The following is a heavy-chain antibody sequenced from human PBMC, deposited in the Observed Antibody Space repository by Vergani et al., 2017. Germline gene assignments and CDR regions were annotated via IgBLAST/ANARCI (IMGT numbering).Heavy chain of an antibody. Sequence: QIQLVQSGAEVKKPGASVKVSCKASGYTFTSYGISWVRQAPGQGLEWMGWINPNSGGTNYAQKFQGRVTMTRDTSIRTAYMELSRLRSDDTAVYYCARGRMVADYWGQGTLVTVSS. CDR3: ARGRMVADY. CDR2: INPNSGGT. CDR1: GYTFTSYG. J-gene: IGHJ4*02. D-gene: IGHD3-10*01. V-gene: IGHV1-2*02.